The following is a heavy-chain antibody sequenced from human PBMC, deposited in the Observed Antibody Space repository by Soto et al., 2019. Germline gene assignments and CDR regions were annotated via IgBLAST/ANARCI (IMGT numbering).Heavy chain of an antibody. J-gene: IGHJ4*02. CDR2: INAGNGNT. D-gene: IGHD2-2*01. CDR1: GYTFTSYA. Sequence: VKLVQSGAEVKKPGASVKVSCKASGYTFTSYAMPWVRQAPGQRLEWMGWINAGNGNTKYSQKFPGRVPITRDTAASTANMALSTLRSEDTAGDDGARDLPADYWGLGTLVTVSS. CDR3: ARDLPADY. V-gene: IGHV1-3*01.